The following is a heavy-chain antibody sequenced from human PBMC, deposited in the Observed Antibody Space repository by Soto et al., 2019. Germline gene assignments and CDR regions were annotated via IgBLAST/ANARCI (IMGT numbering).Heavy chain of an antibody. V-gene: IGHV3-9*01. D-gene: IGHD3-10*01. Sequence: EEQLVESGGTLVQPGRSLRLSCAASGFTFDDYAMHWVRQAPGNGLEWVSGINWKSGNIGYADSVKGRFTISRDNAKNSLYLQMDSLRGEDTALYYCAKDGFAFSYDYGLEVWGQGTSVTVSS. J-gene: IGHJ6*02. CDR3: AKDGFAFSYDYGLEV. CDR2: INWKSGNI. CDR1: GFTFDDYA.